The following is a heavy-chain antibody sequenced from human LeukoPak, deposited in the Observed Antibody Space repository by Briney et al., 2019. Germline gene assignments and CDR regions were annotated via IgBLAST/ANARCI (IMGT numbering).Heavy chain of an antibody. CDR1: GDSISTTDYF. Sequence: SETLSLTCSVSGDSISTTDYFWVWIRQSPGRDLEWIGSIFKSGNTFYNMSLKSRVTISVDTSKNEFSLSLTSVTAADTAVYYCAGTGIRNWFDPWGQGILVTVSS. V-gene: IGHV4-39*01. CDR3: AGTGIRNWFDP. CDR2: IFKSGNT. J-gene: IGHJ5*02. D-gene: IGHD1-1*01.